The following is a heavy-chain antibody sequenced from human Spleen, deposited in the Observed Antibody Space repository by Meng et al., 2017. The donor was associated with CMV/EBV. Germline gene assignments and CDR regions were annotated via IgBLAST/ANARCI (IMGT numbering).Heavy chain of an antibody. V-gene: IGHV3-30*04. CDR3: ARDQYSSGWFPY. D-gene: IGHD6-19*01. J-gene: IGHJ4*02. CDR2: ISFDGSDA. Sequence: GESLKISCAASGFSFTSYSLHWVRQAPGKGLEWVAVISFDGSDAYYADSVKGRFTISRDNSKKMLYLQMNSLRPEDTAVYYCARDQYSSGWFPYWGQGTLVTVSS. CDR1: GFSFTSYS.